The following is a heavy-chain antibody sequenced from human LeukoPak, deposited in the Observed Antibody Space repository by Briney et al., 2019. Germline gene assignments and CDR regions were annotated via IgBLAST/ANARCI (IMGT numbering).Heavy chain of an antibody. V-gene: IGHV4-39*01. CDR1: GGSISSGSYY. CDR3: ARQGWELYYFDY. D-gene: IGHD1-26*01. J-gene: IGHJ4*02. Sequence: SETLSLTCTVSGGSISSGSYYWGWIRQPPGKGLEWIGSIYYSGSTYYNPSLKSRVTISVDTSKNQFSLKLSSVTAADTAVYYCARQGWELYYFDYWGQGTLVTVSS. CDR2: IYYSGST.